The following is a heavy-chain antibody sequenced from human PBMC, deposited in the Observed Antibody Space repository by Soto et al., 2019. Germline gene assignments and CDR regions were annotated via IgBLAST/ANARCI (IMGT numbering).Heavy chain of an antibody. Sequence: HPGVSLRLSCVASGFTLSNYWMSCVRQAPGKGLEWVANIKQDGSEKYYVDSVKDRFTISRDNAKNSLYLQMNSLRAEDSAVYYCARVYPGSGWPYHYYGMDVWGQGTTVTVSS. D-gene: IGHD6-19*01. J-gene: IGHJ6*02. V-gene: IGHV3-7*01. CDR2: IKQDGSEK. CDR3: ARVYPGSGWPYHYYGMDV. CDR1: GFTLSNYW.